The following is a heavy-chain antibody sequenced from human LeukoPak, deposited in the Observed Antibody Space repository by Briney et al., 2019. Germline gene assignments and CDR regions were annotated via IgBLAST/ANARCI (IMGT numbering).Heavy chain of an antibody. CDR2: ISGSGGST. CDR1: GFTFSSYS. V-gene: IGHV3-23*01. CDR3: AKSRASSGVAPAGYDY. D-gene: IGHD6-13*01. Sequence: GGSLRLSCAASGFTFSSYSMTWVRQAPGQGLEWVSSISGSGGSTYHADSVKGRFTISRDISKNTLHLQMNSLRAEDTAAYYCAKSRASSGVAPAGYDYWGQGTLVTVSS. J-gene: IGHJ4*02.